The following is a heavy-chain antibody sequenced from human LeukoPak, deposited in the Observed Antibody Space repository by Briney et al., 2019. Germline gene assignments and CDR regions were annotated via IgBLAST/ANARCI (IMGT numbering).Heavy chain of an antibody. D-gene: IGHD4-11*01. CDR1: GAPLKSHY. CDR2: IYFSETT. J-gene: IGHJ5*02. V-gene: IGHV4-59*11. CDR3: ARGQDDYSSFYTWFDP. Sequence: PSETLSLTCSVSGAPLKSHYWTWIRQSPGKGLEWIGHIYFSETTKYNPSLKSRASISADISKNQFSLNLRSVTAADTAVYYCARGQDDYSSFYTWFDPWGQGTLVTVSS.